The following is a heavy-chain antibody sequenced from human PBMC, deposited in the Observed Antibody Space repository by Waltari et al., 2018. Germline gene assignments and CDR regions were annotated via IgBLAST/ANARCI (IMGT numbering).Heavy chain of an antibody. CDR2: IIPIFGTA. D-gene: IGHD1-26*01. V-gene: IGHV1-69*01. CDR1: GYTFSDHY. Sequence: QVQLVQSGAEVKKPGASVKVSCKSSGYTFSDHYIHWVRQAPGQGLEWMGGIIPIFGTANYAQKFQGRVTITADESTSTAYMELSSLRSEDTAVYYCASLGSYQDYWGQGTLVTVSS. J-gene: IGHJ4*02. CDR3: ASLGSYQDY.